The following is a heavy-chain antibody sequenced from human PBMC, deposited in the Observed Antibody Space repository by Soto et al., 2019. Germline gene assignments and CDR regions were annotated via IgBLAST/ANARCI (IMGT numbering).Heavy chain of an antibody. D-gene: IGHD6-19*01. CDR1: GLTFSSYW. Sequence: HPGGSLRLSCAASGLTFSSYWMHWVRQAPGKGLVWVSRISSDGSSTSCADSVKGRFTISRDNAKNTLYLQMNSLRGEDTAVYHCASGWSRIDYWGQGALVTVSS. CDR2: ISSDGSST. V-gene: IGHV3-74*01. J-gene: IGHJ4*02. CDR3: ASGWSRIDY.